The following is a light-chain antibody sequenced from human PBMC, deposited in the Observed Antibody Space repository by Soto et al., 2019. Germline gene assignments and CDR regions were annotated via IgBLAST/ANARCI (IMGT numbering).Light chain of an antibody. V-gene: IGKV1-5*01. Sequence: DIQLTQSPPTLSASVGDRVTITCRASQSIRYYLAWYQQMPGKAPKLLIYGASSLQSGVPSRFSGSRSGTEFTLTISSPQPDDFATYFCQHHNSYSQTFGQGTKVEIK. CDR1: QSIRYY. CDR2: GAS. CDR3: QHHNSYSQT. J-gene: IGKJ1*01.